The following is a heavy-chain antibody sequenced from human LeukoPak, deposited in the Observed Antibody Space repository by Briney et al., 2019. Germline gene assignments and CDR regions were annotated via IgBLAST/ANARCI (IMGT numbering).Heavy chain of an antibody. V-gene: IGHV4-61*01. CDR2: IYYSGST. CDR1: GGSISSGSYY. Sequence: PSETLSLTCTVSGGSISSGSYYWSWIRQPPGKGLEWIGYIYYSGSTNYNPSLKSRVTISVDTSKNQFSLKLSSMTAADTAVYYCARLAKGHTYYYDSSGVGWFDPWGQGTLVTVSS. D-gene: IGHD3-22*01. CDR3: ARLAKGHTYYYDSSGVGWFDP. J-gene: IGHJ5*02.